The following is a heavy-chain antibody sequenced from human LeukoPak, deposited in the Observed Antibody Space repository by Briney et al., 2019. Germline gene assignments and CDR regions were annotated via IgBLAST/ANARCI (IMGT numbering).Heavy chain of an antibody. J-gene: IGHJ5*02. V-gene: IGHV3-7*01. CDR1: GFTFTTYW. CDR3: ARPLMYYYGSETYFWFDP. CDR2: IKQDGSEK. Sequence: GGSLRLSCAASGFTFTTYWMGWVRQAPGKGLEWVANIKQDGSEKYYVDSVKGRFTISRDDVKNSLYLQMNSLRAEDTAVYYCARPLMYYYGSETYFWFDPWGQGTPVTVSS. D-gene: IGHD3-10*01.